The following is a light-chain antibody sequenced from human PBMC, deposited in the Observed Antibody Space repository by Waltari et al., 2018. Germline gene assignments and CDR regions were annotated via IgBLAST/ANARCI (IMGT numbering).Light chain of an antibody. CDR1: SSDVGANNY. CDR3: LSYTNTAVRV. CDR2: EVS. J-gene: IGLJ3*02. Sequence: QSALTQPASVSGSPGQAITISCTGSSSDVGANNYVSWYRQYPGKAPQVLSYEVSNRPSGVSNRFSGSKSGNTASLTISGLQAEDEADYYCLSYTNTAVRVFGGGTRLTVL. V-gene: IGLV2-14*01.